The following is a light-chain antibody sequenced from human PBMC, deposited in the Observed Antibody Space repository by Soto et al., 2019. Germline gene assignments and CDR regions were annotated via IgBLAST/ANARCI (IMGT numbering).Light chain of an antibody. V-gene: IGKV3-11*01. J-gene: IGKJ5*01. CDR2: DAS. CDR1: QSVSSY. Sequence: EIVLTQSPATLPLSPGERATLSCRASQSVSSYLAWYQQKPGQAPRLLIYDASNRATGIPARFSGSGSGTDFTLTSSSLEPEHFAVYYCQQRSNWPITFGQGTRLEI. CDR3: QQRSNWPIT.